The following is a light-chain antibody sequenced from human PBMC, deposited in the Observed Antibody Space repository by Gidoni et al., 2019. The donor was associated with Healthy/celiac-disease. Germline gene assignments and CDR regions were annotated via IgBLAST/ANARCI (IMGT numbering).Light chain of an antibody. CDR2: WAC. V-gene: IGKV4-1*01. Sequence: DIVMTQSPDPLAVSLGERATINCTSSQSLLYRSNNKNYLAWYQQKPGQPPKLLIYWACTRESGVPDRFSGSGSGKDFTLTISSQQAEDVAVYYCQQYYSTPSFXXXTKVEIK. CDR1: QSLLYRSNNKNY. CDR3: QQYYSTPS. J-gene: IGKJ1*01.